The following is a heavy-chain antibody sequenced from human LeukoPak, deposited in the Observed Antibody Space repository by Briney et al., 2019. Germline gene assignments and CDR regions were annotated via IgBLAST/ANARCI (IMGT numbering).Heavy chain of an antibody. CDR2: INPNSGGT. Sequence: GASVKVSCTASGYTFTGYYMHWVRQAPGQGLEWMGRINPNSGGTNYAQKFQGRVTMTRDTSISTAYMELSRLRSDDTAVYYCARFYSNYVYYYYGMDVWGQGTTVTVSS. CDR1: GYTFTGYY. D-gene: IGHD4-11*01. CDR3: ARFYSNYVYYYYGMDV. J-gene: IGHJ6*02. V-gene: IGHV1-2*06.